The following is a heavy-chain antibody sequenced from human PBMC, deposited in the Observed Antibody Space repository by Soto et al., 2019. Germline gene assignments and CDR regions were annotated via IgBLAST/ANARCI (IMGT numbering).Heavy chain of an antibody. D-gene: IGHD6-6*01. V-gene: IGHV4-39*01. Sequence: SATLSLTCTFSGGSISSSSYYWGWIRQPPGKGLEWIGSIYYSGSTYYNPSLKSRVTISVDTSKNQFSLKLSSVTAADTAVYYCASYSSSSVFDYWGQGTLVTVSS. CDR1: GGSISSSSYY. CDR3: ASYSSSSVFDY. J-gene: IGHJ4*02. CDR2: IYYSGST.